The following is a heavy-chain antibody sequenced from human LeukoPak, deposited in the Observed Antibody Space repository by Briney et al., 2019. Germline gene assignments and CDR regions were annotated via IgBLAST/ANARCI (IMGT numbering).Heavy chain of an antibody. CDR1: GGSISNYF. CDR2: IYYSGTT. V-gene: IGHV4-59*08. Sequence: PSETLSLTCTVSGGSISNYFWTWIRQPPGKGLEWIGFIYYSGTTHCNPSLRSRVTMSVATSNKQFSLRLSSVTVADTAIYYCARQSGASPHYFDYWGQGALVTVSS. J-gene: IGHJ4*02. D-gene: IGHD1-26*01. CDR3: ARQSGASPHYFDY.